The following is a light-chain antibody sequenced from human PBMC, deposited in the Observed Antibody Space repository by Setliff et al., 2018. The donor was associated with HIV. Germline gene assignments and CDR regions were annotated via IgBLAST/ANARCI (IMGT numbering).Light chain of an antibody. CDR1: SSDVGSYKL. CDR3: CSYAGSGTLYV. Sequence: QSVLTQPASVSGSPGQSITISCTGTSSDVGSYKLVSWYQQHPGKAPKVMIYEVTKRPSGVSNRFSGSKSANTASLTISGLQAEDEADYYCCSYAGSGTLYVFGTETKVTVL. V-gene: IGLV2-23*02. CDR2: EVT. J-gene: IGLJ1*01.